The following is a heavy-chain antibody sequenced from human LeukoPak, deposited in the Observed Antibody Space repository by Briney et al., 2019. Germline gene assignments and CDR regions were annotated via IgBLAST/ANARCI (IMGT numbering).Heavy chain of an antibody. CDR2: ISSSGSTI. J-gene: IGHJ4*02. CDR3: ARAGASRRYYFDY. D-gene: IGHD1-26*01. Sequence: GGSLRLSCAASGFTFSSYEMNWVRQAPGKGLEWVSYISSSGSTIYYADSVKGRFTISRDNAKNSLYLQMNSLRAEDTAVYFCARAGASRRYYFDYWGQGTLVTVSS. V-gene: IGHV3-48*03. CDR1: GFTFSSYE.